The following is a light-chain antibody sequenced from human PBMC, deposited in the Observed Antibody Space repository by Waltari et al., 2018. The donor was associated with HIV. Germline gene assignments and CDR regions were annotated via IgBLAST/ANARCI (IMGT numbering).Light chain of an antibody. V-gene: IGKV3-20*01. Sequence: EIVLTQSPGTLSLSPGERATLSCRASQSVSSSYLAWYQLKPGQAPSLLIDGASRRATGIPNRFSGSGSGTDFTLTISRLEPEDSAVYYCQQYGSSAITFGQGTRLEIK. CDR2: GAS. CDR3: QQYGSSAIT. CDR1: QSVSSSY. J-gene: IGKJ5*01.